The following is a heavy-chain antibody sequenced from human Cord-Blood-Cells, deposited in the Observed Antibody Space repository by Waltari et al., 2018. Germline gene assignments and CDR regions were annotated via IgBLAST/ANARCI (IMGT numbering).Heavy chain of an antibody. CDR3: ANLEGYSGYDFDY. D-gene: IGHD5-12*01. J-gene: IGHJ4*02. CDR1: GFTFSSYA. Sequence: EVQLLESGGGLVQPGGSLRLSCAASGFTFSSYAMRWVRQAPGKGLEWVSAISGSGGSTYYADSVKGRFTISRDNSKNTLYLQMNSLRAEDTAVYYCANLEGYSGYDFDYWGQGTLVTVSS. CDR2: ISGSGGST. V-gene: IGHV3-23*01.